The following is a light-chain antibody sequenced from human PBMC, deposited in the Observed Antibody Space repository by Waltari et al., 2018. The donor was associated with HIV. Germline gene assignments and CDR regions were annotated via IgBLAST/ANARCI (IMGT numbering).Light chain of an antibody. CDR1: GSDVGSYDL. J-gene: IGLJ3*02. V-gene: IGLV2-23*02. CDR3: CSYAGSRVFVV. CDR2: EVT. Sequence: QSALTQPASVSGSPGQSITISCTGTGSDVGSYDLVSWYQQHPGKVPKLIISEVTKRPSGSANRFSGSKSGNTASRTISGLQAEDEADYYCCSYAGSRVFVVFGGGTKVSVL.